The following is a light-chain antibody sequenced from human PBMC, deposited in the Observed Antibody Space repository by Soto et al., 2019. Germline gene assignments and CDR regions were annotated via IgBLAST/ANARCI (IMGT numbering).Light chain of an antibody. CDR1: SSDVGAYNF. CDR3: YSDSGSNAWV. CDR2: EVS. J-gene: IGLJ3*02. V-gene: IGLV2-14*01. Sequence: QSALTQPASVSGSPGQSITISCTGTSSDVGAYNFVSWYQHHPGTAPKLMIYEVSNRPSGASHRFSGSKSGNTASLTISGLQTEDEADYYCYSDSGSNAWVFGGGTQLTVL.